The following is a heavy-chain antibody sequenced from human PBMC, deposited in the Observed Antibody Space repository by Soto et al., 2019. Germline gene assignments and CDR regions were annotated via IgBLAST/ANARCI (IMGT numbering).Heavy chain of an antibody. J-gene: IGHJ4*02. CDR2: MNPNSGNT. Sequence: QVQLVQSGAEVKKPGASVKVSCKASGYTFTSYDINWVRQATGQGLEWMGWMNPNSGNTGYAQKFQGRVTMTRNTSISTAYRGRGSWGFGDKAGYYCAGGGGVITFGGVIVYWGQGTLVTVSS. D-gene: IGHD3-16*02. CDR3: AGGGGVITFGGVIVY. CDR1: GYTFTSYD. V-gene: IGHV1-8*01.